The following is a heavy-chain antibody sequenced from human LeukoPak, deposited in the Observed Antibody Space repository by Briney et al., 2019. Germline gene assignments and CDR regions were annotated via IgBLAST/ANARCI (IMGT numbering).Heavy chain of an antibody. Sequence: SQTLSLTRAISGDSVSSNSAAWNWISQSPSRGLEWLGRTYYRSKWYNDYAVSVKSRITINPDTSKNQFSLQLHSVTPEDTAVYYCARVGVATGSFDYWGQGTLVTVSS. CDR2: TYYRSKWYN. CDR1: GDSVSSNSAA. V-gene: IGHV6-1*01. CDR3: ARVGVATGSFDY. D-gene: IGHD5-12*01. J-gene: IGHJ4*02.